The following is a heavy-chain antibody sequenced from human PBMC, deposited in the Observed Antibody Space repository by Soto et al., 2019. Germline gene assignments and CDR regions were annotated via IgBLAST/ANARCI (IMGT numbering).Heavy chain of an antibody. CDR3: AGVQTMFGIITVFDY. D-gene: IGHD3-3*01. J-gene: IGHJ4*02. Sequence: SETLSLTCTVSGGSINSAGYYWSWLRQHPGQGLEWIGNIYYSGSTNYKPTLKSRVTISIDTSKNHFSLNLSSVTAAETAGYYCAGVQTMFGIITVFDYWGQGTLGHRLL. V-gene: IGHV4-31*03. CDR2: IYYSGST. CDR1: GGSINSAGYY.